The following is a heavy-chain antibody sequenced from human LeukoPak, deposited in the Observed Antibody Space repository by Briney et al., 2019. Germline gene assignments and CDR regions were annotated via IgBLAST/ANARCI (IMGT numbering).Heavy chain of an antibody. CDR2: IYTSGST. V-gene: IGHV4-4*07. D-gene: IGHD1-26*01. CDR3: ARDDKLFGSYYFDY. Sequence: PSETLSLTCTVSGGSISSYYWSWIRQPAGKGLEWIGRIYTSGSTNYNPSLKSRVTMSVDTSKNQFSLKLSSVTAADTAVYYCARDDKLFGSYYFDYWGQGTLVTVSS. J-gene: IGHJ4*02. CDR1: GGSISSYY.